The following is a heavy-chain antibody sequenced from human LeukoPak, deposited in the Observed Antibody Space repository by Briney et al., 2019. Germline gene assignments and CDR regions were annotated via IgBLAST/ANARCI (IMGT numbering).Heavy chain of an antibody. CDR2: IIPIFGTA. CDR1: GGTFSSYA. J-gene: IGHJ4*02. CDR3: ARVSIRGLQFLEQGEGRYYFDY. V-gene: IGHV1-69*01. Sequence: SVKVSCKASGGTFSSYAISWVRQAPGQGLEWMGGIIPIFGTANYAQKFQGRVTITADESTSTAYMELSSLRSEDTAVYYCARVSIRGLQFLEQGEGRYYFDYWGQGTLVTVSS. D-gene: IGHD3-3*01.